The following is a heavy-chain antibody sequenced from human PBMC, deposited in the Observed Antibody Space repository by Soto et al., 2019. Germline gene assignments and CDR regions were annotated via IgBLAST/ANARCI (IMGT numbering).Heavy chain of an antibody. CDR2: IYYSGST. V-gene: IGHV4-31*03. J-gene: IGHJ6*02. CDR3: ARDKARGYVILTGYFVPYVMAV. D-gene: IGHD3-9*01. CDR1: GGSISSGDYY. Sequence: SETLSRTCTVSGGSISSGDYYWSWIRQHPGKGLEWIGYIYYSGSTYYNPSLKSRVTISVDTSKNQFPLKLSSVTAADTAVYYCARDKARGYVILTGYFVPYVMAVWGQGTTVPVSS.